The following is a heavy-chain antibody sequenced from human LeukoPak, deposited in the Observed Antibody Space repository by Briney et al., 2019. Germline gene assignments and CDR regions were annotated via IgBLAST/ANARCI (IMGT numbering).Heavy chain of an antibody. V-gene: IGHV3-30*02. CDR1: GFSVSNNH. CDR2: IRYDGSNK. D-gene: IGHD3-3*01. J-gene: IGHJ3*02. Sequence: GGSLRLSCAASGFSVSNNHATWVRQAPGKGLEWVAFIRYDGSNKYYADSVKGRFTISRDNSKNTLYLQMNSLRAEDTAVYYCANLDFWSGPDAFDIWGQGTMVTVSS. CDR3: ANLDFWSGPDAFDI.